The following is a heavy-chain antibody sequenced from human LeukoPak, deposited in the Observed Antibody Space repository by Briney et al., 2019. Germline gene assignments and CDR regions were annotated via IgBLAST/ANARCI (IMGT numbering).Heavy chain of an antibody. CDR1: GFTFSSYA. J-gene: IGHJ4*02. Sequence: PGGSLRLSCAASGFTFSSYAMHWVRQAPGKGLEWVAVISYDGSNKYYADSVKGRFTISRDNSKNTLYLQMNSLRAEDTAVYYCAEGGSRDYFDYWGQGTLVTVSS. V-gene: IGHV3-30*14. D-gene: IGHD2-15*01. CDR2: ISYDGSNK. CDR3: AEGGSRDYFDY.